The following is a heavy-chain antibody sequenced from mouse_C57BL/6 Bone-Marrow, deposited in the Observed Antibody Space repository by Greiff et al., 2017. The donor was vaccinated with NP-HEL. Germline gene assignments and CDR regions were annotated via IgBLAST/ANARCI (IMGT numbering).Heavy chain of an antibody. Sequence: EVQRVESGGGLVQPGGSLSLSCAASGFTFTDYYMSWVRQPPGKALEWLGFIRNKANGYTTEYSASVKGRFTISRDNSQSILYLQMNALRAEDSATYYCARAYYSNYSAWFAYWGQGTLVTVSA. CDR1: GFTFTDYY. CDR2: IRNKANGYTT. CDR3: ARAYYSNYSAWFAY. J-gene: IGHJ3*01. V-gene: IGHV7-3*01. D-gene: IGHD2-5*01.